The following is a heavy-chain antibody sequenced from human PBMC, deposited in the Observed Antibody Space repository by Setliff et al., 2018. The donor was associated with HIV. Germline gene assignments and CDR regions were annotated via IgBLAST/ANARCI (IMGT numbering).Heavy chain of an antibody. J-gene: IGHJ6*03. Sequence: GGSLRLSCAASGFTFDDYGMSWVRQAPGKGLEWVSYISGSGGVMAYADSVKGRFTISRDNAKNSMYLQMNSLRVEDTATYYCARARGSVGYYGSGTMYHMDVWGKGTTVTVSS. CDR3: ARARGSVGYYGSGTMYHMDV. CDR1: GFTFDDYG. V-gene: IGHV3-20*04. CDR2: ISGSGGVM. D-gene: IGHD3-10*01.